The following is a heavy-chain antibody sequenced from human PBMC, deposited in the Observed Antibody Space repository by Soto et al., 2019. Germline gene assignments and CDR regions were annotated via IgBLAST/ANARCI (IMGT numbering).Heavy chain of an antibody. V-gene: IGHV1-18*01. J-gene: IGHJ6*03. D-gene: IGHD1-20*01. Sequence: ASVKVSCKASCYTFTSYGISWVRQAPGQGLEWMGWISAYNGNTNYAQKLQGRVTMTTDTSTSTAYMELRSLRSDDTAVYYCAYNWNYEYYMDVWGKGTTVTVSS. CDR3: AYNWNYEYYMDV. CDR2: ISAYNGNT. CDR1: CYTFTSYG.